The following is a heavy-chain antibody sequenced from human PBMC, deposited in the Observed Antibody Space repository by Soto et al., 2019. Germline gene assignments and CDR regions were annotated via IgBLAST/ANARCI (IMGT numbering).Heavy chain of an antibody. D-gene: IGHD2-2*01. J-gene: IGHJ4*02. V-gene: IGHV3-23*03. CDR3: TTARHCSSDACPAAE. CDR1: GFTFSTTG. Sequence: EVQLLESGGALVQPGGSLRLSCTTSGFTFSTTGMLWLRQPPGKGLEWVSAIGTDPSNTKYTDSVKGRFIISRDNSKNTVFLQMTSLGAEDTALYYCTTARHCSSDACPAAEWGQGTLITVSS. CDR2: IGTDPSNT.